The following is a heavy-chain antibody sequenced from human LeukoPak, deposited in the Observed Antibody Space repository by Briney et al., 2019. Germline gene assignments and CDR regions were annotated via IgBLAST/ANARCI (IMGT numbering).Heavy chain of an antibody. D-gene: IGHD3-10*01. J-gene: IGHJ6*02. CDR2: THYSGST. V-gene: IGHV4-59*01. CDR1: GDSIRSYY. Sequence: SETLSLTCTVSGDSIRSYYWNWVRQPPGKSLEWIGFTHYSGSTFYNPSLKSRVTISVDTSKNQFSLKLSSVTAADTAVYYCARAFSKYYYGSGSATYGMDVWGQGTTVTVSS. CDR3: ARAFSKYYYGSGSATYGMDV.